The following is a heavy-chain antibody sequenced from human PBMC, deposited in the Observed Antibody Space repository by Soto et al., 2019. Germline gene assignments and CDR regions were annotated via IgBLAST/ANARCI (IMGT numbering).Heavy chain of an antibody. D-gene: IGHD2-15*01. CDR1: GGTFSSYA. J-gene: IGHJ4*02. CDR3: ARGAAARGYYYFPY. V-gene: IGHV1-69*12. Sequence: QVQLVQSGAEVKKPGSSVNVSCKASGGTFSSYAISWVRQAPGQGLEWMGGIIPIFGTANYAQKFQGRVTITAPDSTSTAYMELSGLSSDDTAVYYCARGAAARGYYYFPYWGQGTLVTVSS. CDR2: IIPIFGTA.